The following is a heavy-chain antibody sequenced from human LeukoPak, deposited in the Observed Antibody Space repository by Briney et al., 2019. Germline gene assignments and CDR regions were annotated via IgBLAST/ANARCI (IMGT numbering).Heavy chain of an antibody. Sequence: SQTVSLTCAISGDSVSSNSAAWNWIRQSPSRGLEGLGRTYYRSKWYNDYAGAVKSRLTINPDTSKNQFSLQLDSVTPEDTAVYYCAREEGIAVSYFDYWGQGTLVTVSS. V-gene: IGHV6-1*01. CDR2: TYYRSKWYN. J-gene: IGHJ4*02. D-gene: IGHD6-19*01. CDR3: AREEGIAVSYFDY. CDR1: GDSVSSNSAA.